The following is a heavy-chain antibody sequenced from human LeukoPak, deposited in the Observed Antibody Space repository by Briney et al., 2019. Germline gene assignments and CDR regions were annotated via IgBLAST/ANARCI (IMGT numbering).Heavy chain of an antibody. CDR3: ARVVRTYYYYYGMDV. J-gene: IGHJ6*02. CDR2: MNPNSGNT. CDR1: GYTFTSYD. V-gene: IGHV1-8*01. D-gene: IGHD1-14*01. Sequence: ASVKVSCKASGYTFTSYDINWVRQATGQGLEWMGWMNPNSGNTGYAQKFQGRVTMTRNTSISTAYMKLSSLRSEDTAVYYCARVVRTYYYYYGMDVWGQGPTVTVSS.